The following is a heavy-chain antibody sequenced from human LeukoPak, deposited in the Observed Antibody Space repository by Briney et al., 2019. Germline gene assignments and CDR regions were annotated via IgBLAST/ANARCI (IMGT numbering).Heavy chain of an antibody. D-gene: IGHD2-21*01. V-gene: IGHV4-4*07. J-gene: IGHJ4*02. Sequence: SETLSLTCTVSGGSVTTAHWYWSWIRQPAGKGLEWIGRVYISGDTKYNPSLKSRVIMSLDASKNQFSLRLTSVTAADTAVYYCARLIAEVGGGTNYFDTWGQGTLVTVSS. CDR2: VYISGDT. CDR1: GGSVTTAHWY. CDR3: ARLIAEVGGGTNYFDT.